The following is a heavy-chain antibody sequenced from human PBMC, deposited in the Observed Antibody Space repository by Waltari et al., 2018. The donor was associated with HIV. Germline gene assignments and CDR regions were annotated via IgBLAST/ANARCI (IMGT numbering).Heavy chain of an antibody. CDR2: INHSGST. CDR1: GGSFSGYY. Sequence: QVQLQQWGAGLLKPSETLSLTCAVYGGSFSGYYWSWIRQPPGKGLEWIGEINHSGSTNYNPSLKSRVTISVDTSKNQFSLKLSSVTAADTAVYYCALAMVRGLNGAFDIWGQGTMVTVSS. V-gene: IGHV4-34*01. J-gene: IGHJ3*02. CDR3: ALAMVRGLNGAFDI. D-gene: IGHD3-10*01.